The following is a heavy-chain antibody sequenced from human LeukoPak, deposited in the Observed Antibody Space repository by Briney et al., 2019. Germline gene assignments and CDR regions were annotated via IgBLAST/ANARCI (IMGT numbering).Heavy chain of an antibody. CDR2: IYPRDGST. D-gene: IGHD3-22*01. J-gene: IGHJ4*02. Sequence: ASVKVSCKASGYTFTSNYIHWVRQAPGQGLEWMGMIYPRDGSTSYAQKFQGRVTMTRDTSTSTVYMELSSLRSEDTAVYYCAREKPTYYYDSSGYYYGGYFDYWGQGTLVTVSS. CDR1: GYTFTSNY. V-gene: IGHV1-46*01. CDR3: AREKPTYYYDSSGYYYGGYFDY.